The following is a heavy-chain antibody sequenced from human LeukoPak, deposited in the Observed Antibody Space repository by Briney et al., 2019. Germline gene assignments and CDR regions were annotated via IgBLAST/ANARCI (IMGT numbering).Heavy chain of an antibody. CDR2: INEDGRTT. D-gene: IGHD3-16*01. CDR3: ARDLRGTQDY. CDR1: GFTFSSYW. V-gene: IGHV3-74*01. J-gene: IGHJ4*02. Sequence: GGSLRLSCVASGFTFSSYWMHWVRQPPGQGLVWVSRINEDGRTTDYADSVKGRFTISRDNAKNTLYLQLNSLRVEDTAVYYCARDLRGTQDYWGQGTLVTVSS.